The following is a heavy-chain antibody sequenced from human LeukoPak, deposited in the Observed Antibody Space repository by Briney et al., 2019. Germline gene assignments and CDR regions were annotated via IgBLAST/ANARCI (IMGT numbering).Heavy chain of an antibody. D-gene: IGHD3-16*02. CDR3: SDFDY. CDR2: IIPIFGTA. Sequence: SVKVSCKASGYTFTGYYMHWVRQAPGQGLEWMGGIIPIFGTANYAQKFQGRVTITADKYAAVYYCARAQHLHYVWGSYRYSDFDYWGQGTLVTVSS. V-gene: IGHV1-69*06. J-gene: IGHJ4*02. CDR1: GYTFTGYY.